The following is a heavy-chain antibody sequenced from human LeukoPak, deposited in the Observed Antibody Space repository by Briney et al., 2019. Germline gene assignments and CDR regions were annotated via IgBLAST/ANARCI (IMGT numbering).Heavy chain of an antibody. CDR1: GFTFSSYW. CDR3: TRVEETATTAAIIRKYSYYYYYMDV. J-gene: IGHJ6*03. D-gene: IGHD4-11*01. V-gene: IGHV3-7*01. Sequence: GGSLRLSCAASGFTFSSYWRSWVRQAPGKGLEWVANIKQDGSEKHYVDSVKGRFTISRDNAKNSLYLHMSSLRAEDTAVYYCTRVEETATTAAIIRKYSYYYYYMDVWGKGNTVTVSS. CDR2: IKQDGSEK.